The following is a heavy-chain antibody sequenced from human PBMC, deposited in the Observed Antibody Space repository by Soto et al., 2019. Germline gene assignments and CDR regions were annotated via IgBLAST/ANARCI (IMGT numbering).Heavy chain of an antibody. CDR2: INPNSGGT. CDR1: GYTFTGYY. Sequence: ASVKVSCKASGYTFTGYYMHWVRQAPGQGLEWMGWINPNSGGTNYAQKFQGRVTMTRDTSISTAYMELSRLRSDDTAVYYCARTMSGWYERSFDPWGQGTLVTVSS. V-gene: IGHV1-2*02. CDR3: ARTMSGWYERSFDP. J-gene: IGHJ5*02. D-gene: IGHD6-19*01.